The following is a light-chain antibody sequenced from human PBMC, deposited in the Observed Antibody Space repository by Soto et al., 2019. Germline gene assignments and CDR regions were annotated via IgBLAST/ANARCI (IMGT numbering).Light chain of an antibody. CDR3: ATWDDGLSGLL. J-gene: IGLJ3*02. Sequence: QSVLTQPRSASGNPGQRVTISCYGSSSNIENYFLNWYRLLPGTAPKLLIYNDNQRPSGVPDRFSGSKSGTSASLAISGLHSEDEADYYCATWDDGLSGLLFGGGTQLTVL. V-gene: IGLV1-44*01. CDR1: SSNIENYF. CDR2: NDN.